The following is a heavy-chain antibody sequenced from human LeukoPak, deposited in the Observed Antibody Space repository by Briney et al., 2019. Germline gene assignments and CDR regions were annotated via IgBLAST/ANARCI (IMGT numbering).Heavy chain of an antibody. CDR2: ISYDGSNK. CDR1: GFTFSSYA. J-gene: IGHJ6*03. D-gene: IGHD6-19*01. CDR3: ARDLEAIAVVYYMDV. V-gene: IGHV3-30-3*01. Sequence: GGSLRLSCAASGFTFSSYAMHWVRQAPDKGLEWVAVISYDGSNKYYADSVKGRFTISRDNSKNTLYLQMNSLRAEDTAVYYCARDLEAIAVVYYMDVWGKGTTVTVSS.